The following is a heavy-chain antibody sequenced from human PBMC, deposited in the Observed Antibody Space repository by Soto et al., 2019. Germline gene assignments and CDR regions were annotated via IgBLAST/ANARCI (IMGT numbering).Heavy chain of an antibody. D-gene: IGHD2-21*02. CDR1: GLTFSSYW. V-gene: IGHV3-7*01. CDR3: ARDDVGVTLGL. CDR2: IKHDGSEK. Sequence: EVQLVESGGGLVQPGGSLRLSCAGSGLTFSSYWMSWVRQAPGKGLEWVANIKHDGSEKYYVDSVKGRFTISRDNAETSLYLRMNSLRAEDTAVYYCARDDVGVTLGLWGQGTLVTVSS. J-gene: IGHJ4*02.